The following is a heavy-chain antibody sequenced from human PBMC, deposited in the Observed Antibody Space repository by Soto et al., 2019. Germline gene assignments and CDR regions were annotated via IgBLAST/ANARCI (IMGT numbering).Heavy chain of an antibody. V-gene: IGHV3-21*01. J-gene: IGHJ5*02. D-gene: IGHD3-10*01. Sequence: GGSLRLSCAASGFTFSSYSMNWVRQAPGKGLEWVSSISSSSSYIYYADSVKGRFTISRDNAKNSLYLQMNSLRAEDTAVYYCARDSSYGSGRKCWFDPWGQGTLVTVSS. CDR3: ARDSSYGSGRKCWFDP. CDR1: GFTFSSYS. CDR2: ISSSSSYI.